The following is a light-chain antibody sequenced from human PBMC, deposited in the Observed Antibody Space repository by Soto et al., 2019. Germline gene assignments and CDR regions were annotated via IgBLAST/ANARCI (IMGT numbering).Light chain of an antibody. J-gene: IGKJ1*01. Sequence: IVLTQSPGTLSFSSGERTTLSFRASQSISRYLAWYQQKPGQAPRLLIYGASNRATGIPDRFSGSGSGTDFTLTISRLEPEDFAVYYCQQYGSSRRTFGQGTKVDIK. CDR2: GAS. CDR1: QSISRY. CDR3: QQYGSSRRT. V-gene: IGKV3-20*01.